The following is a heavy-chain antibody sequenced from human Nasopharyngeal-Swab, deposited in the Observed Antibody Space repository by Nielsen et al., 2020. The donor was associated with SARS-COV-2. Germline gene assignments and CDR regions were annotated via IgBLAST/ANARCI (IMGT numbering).Heavy chain of an antibody. J-gene: IGHJ6*02. CDR2: MNPNSGNT. D-gene: IGHD3-10*01. CDR3: AREKGYQVLLDYYYHGLDV. Sequence: ASVKVSCKASGYTFTSYDINWVRQATGQGLEWMGWMNPNSGNTGYAQKFQGRVTMTRNTSISTAYMELSSLRSEDTAVYYCAREKGYQVLLDYYYHGLDVWGHGTAVIVSS. CDR1: GYTFTSYD. V-gene: IGHV1-8*01.